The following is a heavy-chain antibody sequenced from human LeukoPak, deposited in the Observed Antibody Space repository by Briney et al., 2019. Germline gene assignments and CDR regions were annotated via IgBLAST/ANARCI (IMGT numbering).Heavy chain of an antibody. CDR1: GYTFTGYY. CDR2: INPNSGGT. CDR3: ARGAVYCSGGSCYPDDAFDI. D-gene: IGHD2-15*01. J-gene: IGHJ3*02. Sequence: ASVKVSCKASGYTFTGYYMHWVRQAPGQGLEWMGWINPNSGGTNYAQKFQGRVTMTRDTSISTAYMELSRLRSDDTAVYYCARGAVYCSGGSCYPDDAFDIWGQGTMVTASS. V-gene: IGHV1-2*02.